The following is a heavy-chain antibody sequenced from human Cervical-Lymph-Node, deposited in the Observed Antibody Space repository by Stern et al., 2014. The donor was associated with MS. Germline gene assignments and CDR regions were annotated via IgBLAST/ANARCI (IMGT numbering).Heavy chain of an antibody. CDR1: GFTFSTYA. V-gene: IGHV3-30-3*01. CDR2: VSYDGTQI. Sequence: MQLVESGGGVVQPGRSLSLSCVASGFTFSTYAMHWVRQAPGKGLEWVAFVSYDGTQINSTDSVKARFTISRDNSKNTLYLHMNSLRDEDTAVYFCARGGRGVGLEYWGQGALVTVSS. CDR3: ARGGRGVGLEY. J-gene: IGHJ4*02. D-gene: IGHD3-10*01.